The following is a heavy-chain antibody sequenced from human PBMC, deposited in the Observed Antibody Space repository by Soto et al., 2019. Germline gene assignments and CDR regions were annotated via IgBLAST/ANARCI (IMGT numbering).Heavy chain of an antibody. V-gene: IGHV4-30-2*01. CDR2: IYHSGST. CDR1: GGSISSGGYS. D-gene: IGHD2-2*01. CDR3: ARVVGGYYYGMHV. Sequence: SETLSLTCAVSGGSISSGGYSWSWIRQPPGKGLEWIGYIYHSGSTYYNPSLKSRVTISVDKSKNQFSLKLSSVTAADTAVYYCARVVGGYYYGMHVWGQGTTVTVSS. J-gene: IGHJ6*02.